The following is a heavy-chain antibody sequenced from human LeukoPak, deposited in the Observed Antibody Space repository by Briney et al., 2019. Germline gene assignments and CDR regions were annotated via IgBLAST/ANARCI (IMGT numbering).Heavy chain of an antibody. CDR1: GFTVITND. CDR2: LYSDGNT. D-gene: IGHD1-14*01. Sequence: GGSLRLSFAASGFTVITNDMPWVRQAPGKGLDWFSVLYSDGNTKYAGSVQGRFTISRDNSKNTLYLEMNSLSPDDTAVYYCARGVEPLAANTLAYWGQGTLVTVSS. V-gene: IGHV3-53*01. J-gene: IGHJ4*02. CDR3: ARGVEPLAANTLAY.